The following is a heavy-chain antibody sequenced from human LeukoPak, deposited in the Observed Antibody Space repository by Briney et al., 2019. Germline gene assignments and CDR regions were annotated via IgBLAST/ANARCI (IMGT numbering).Heavy chain of an antibody. CDR1: GFTFSSYA. CDR2: ILDSGYST. V-gene: IGHV3-23*01. Sequence: GGSLRLSCAASGFTFSSYAMSWVRQAPGKGLEWVSGILDSGYSTSYANSVKGRSTISRDNSNNTLYLQMNSLRAEDTAVYYCARARTTIAAPSSDFDYWGQGTLVTVSS. D-gene: IGHD6-13*01. CDR3: ARARTTIAAPSSDFDY. J-gene: IGHJ4*02.